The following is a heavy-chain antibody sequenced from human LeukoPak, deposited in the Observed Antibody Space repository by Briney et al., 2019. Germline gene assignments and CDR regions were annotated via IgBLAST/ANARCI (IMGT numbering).Heavy chain of an antibody. CDR2: ISGSGGST. V-gene: IGHV3-23*01. J-gene: IGHJ4*02. CDR1: GFTFSSYG. Sequence: GGSLRLSCAASGFTFSSYGMSWVRQAPGKGLEWVSAISGSGGSTYYADSVKGRFTISRDNSKNTLYLQMNSLRAEDTAVYYCAKDRAPSWFGEPNDYWGQGTLVTVSS. CDR3: AKDRAPSWFGEPNDY. D-gene: IGHD3-10*01.